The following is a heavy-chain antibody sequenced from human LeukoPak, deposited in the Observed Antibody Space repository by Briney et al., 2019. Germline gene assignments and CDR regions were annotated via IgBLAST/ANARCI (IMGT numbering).Heavy chain of an antibody. J-gene: IGHJ4*02. CDR3: AKNRQSASSDFDY. CDR2: ISSSSSYM. Sequence: PGGSLRLSCAASGFTFSIYGMNWVRQAPGKGLEWVSSISSSSSYMFYADSLKGRFTISRDNAKNTLHLQMNSLRAEDTAVYYCAKNRQSASSDFDYWGQGTLVTVSS. CDR1: GFTFSIYG. D-gene: IGHD6-6*01. V-gene: IGHV3-21*01.